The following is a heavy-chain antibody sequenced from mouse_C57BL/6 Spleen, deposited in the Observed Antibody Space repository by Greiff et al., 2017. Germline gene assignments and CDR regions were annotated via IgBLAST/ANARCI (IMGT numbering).Heavy chain of an antibody. V-gene: IGHV5-17*01. CDR2: ISSGSSTI. J-gene: IGHJ4*01. D-gene: IGHD2-4*01. CDR3: ARHYDYPYYAMDY. CDR1: GFTFSDYG. Sequence: EVKVVESGGGLVKPGGSLKLSCAASGFTFSDYGMHWVRQAPEKGLEWVAYISSGSSTIYSADTVKGRFTISRDNAKNTLFLQMTSLRSEDTAMYYCARHYDYPYYAMDYWGQGTSVTVSS.